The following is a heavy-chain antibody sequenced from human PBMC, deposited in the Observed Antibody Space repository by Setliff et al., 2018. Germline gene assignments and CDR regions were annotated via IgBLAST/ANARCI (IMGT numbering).Heavy chain of an antibody. D-gene: IGHD1-26*01. CDR3: VRSGKFGMRFWFDQ. V-gene: IGHV1-2*02. J-gene: IGHJ5*02. CDR1: GFSFTDYL. Sequence: GASVKVSCKASGFSFTDYLMNWMRQAPEQGLEWMGRINLNTGDTHSAQKFQGRVTMTRDTSINTAYMELSSLTSDDTAFYYCVRSGKFGMRFWFDQWGLGTLVTVSS. CDR2: INLNTGDT.